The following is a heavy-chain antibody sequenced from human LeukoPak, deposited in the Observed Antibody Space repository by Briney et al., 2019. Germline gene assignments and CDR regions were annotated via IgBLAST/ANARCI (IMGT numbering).Heavy chain of an antibody. Sequence: GGSLRLSCAASGFTFSSYAMSWVRQAPGKGLEWVSAISGSGGSTYYAGSVKGRFTISRDNSKNTLYLQMNSLRAEDTAVYYCAKGSERYDFWSGYYFAYYFDYWGQGTLVTVSS. CDR2: ISGSGGST. CDR1: GFTFSSYA. V-gene: IGHV3-23*01. CDR3: AKGSERYDFWSGYYFAYYFDY. D-gene: IGHD3-3*01. J-gene: IGHJ4*02.